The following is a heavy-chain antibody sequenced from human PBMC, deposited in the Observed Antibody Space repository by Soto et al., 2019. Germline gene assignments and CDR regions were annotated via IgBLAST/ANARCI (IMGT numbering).Heavy chain of an antibody. CDR2: IWYDGSNK. CDR1: GFTFSSYG. CDR3: ARDGAAAGTSYYYYYMGV. Sequence: QVQLVESGGGVVQPGRSLRLSCAASGFTFSSYGMHWVRQAPGKGLEWVAVIWYDGSNKYYADSVKGRFTISRDNSKNTLYLQMNSLRAEDTAVYYCARDGAAAGTSYYYYYMGVWGKGTTVTVSS. V-gene: IGHV3-33*01. D-gene: IGHD6-13*01. J-gene: IGHJ6*03.